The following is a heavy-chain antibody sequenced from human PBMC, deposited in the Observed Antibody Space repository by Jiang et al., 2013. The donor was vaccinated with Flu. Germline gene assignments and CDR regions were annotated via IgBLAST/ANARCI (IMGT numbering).Heavy chain of an antibody. CDR3: ARQFSGGYSGYDSAIINWFDP. CDR2: IYYSGST. Sequence: LLKPSETLSLTCTVSGGSISSSSYYWGWIRQPPGKGLEWIGSIYYSGSTYYNPSLKSRVTISVDTSKNQFSLKLSSVTAADTAVYYCARQFSGGYSGYDSAIINWFDPWGQGTLVTVSS. CDR1: GGSISSSSYY. V-gene: IGHV4-39*01. J-gene: IGHJ5*02. D-gene: IGHD5-12*01.